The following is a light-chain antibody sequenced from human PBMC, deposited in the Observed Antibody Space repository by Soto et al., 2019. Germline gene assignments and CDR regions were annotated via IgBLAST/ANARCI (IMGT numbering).Light chain of an antibody. CDR2: AAT. J-gene: IGKJ5*01. CDR1: QNIYNY. V-gene: IGKV1-39*01. Sequence: DIQMTQSPSSLSASVGDRVTVTCRTSQNIYNYLNWYQQRPGKAPKLLIYAATSVQSGVPSRFSGSGSETDFTRTISSLHPEDFATYYCQQTHSTPVTFGQGTRLDVK. CDR3: QQTHSTPVT.